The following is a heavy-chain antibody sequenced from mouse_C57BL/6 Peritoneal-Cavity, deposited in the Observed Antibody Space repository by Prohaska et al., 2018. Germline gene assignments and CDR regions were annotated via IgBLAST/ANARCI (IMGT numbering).Heavy chain of an antibody. CDR3: VRGGVANYYFDY. D-gene: IGHD1-1*01. CDR2: IWSGGST. V-gene: IGHV2-2*01. Sequence: GKGLEWLGVIWSGGSTDYNAAFISRLSISKDNSKRQDFFKINSVQADDTVIYYCVRGGVANYYFDYWGQGTTLTVSS. J-gene: IGHJ2*01.